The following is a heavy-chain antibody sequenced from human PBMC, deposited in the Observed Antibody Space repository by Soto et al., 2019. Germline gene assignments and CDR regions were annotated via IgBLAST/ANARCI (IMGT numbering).Heavy chain of an antibody. CDR3: ARSGRRFYYGMDV. CDR2: ISYDGSNK. V-gene: IGHV3-30-3*01. D-gene: IGHD3-10*01. J-gene: IGHJ6*02. CDR1: GFTFSSYA. Sequence: GGSLRLSCAASGFTFSSYAMHWVRQAPGKGLEWVAVISYDGSNKYYADSVKGRFTISRDNSKNTLYLQMNSLRAEDTAVYYCARSGRRFYYGMDVWGQGTTVTVSS.